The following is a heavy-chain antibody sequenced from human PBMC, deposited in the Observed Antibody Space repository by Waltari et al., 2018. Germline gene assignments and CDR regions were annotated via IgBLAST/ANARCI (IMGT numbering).Heavy chain of an antibody. CDR1: GYSISSGDY. CDR2: IYHSGST. J-gene: IGHJ3*01. V-gene: IGHV4-38-2*01. CDR3: ARNLTAWTTGTLDV. D-gene: IGHD2-21*02. Sequence: QVQLQESGPGLVKPSETLSLTCAVSGYSISSGDYWGWIRQPPGKGLEWIGTIYHSGSTYYNPSPKRRVTISVDTSKNHFSRRLTSVTAADTALYYCARNLTAWTTGTLDVWGQGTMVTVSS.